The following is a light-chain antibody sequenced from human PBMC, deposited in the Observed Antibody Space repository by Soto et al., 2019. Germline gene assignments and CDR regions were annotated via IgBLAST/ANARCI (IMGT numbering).Light chain of an antibody. Sequence: IVLTQSPATLSLSPGERATLSCRASQSVRSYLAWYQQKPGQAPRLVIFDASNRATGIPARFRGSGSGTDFTLIISDLEPEDFAVYYCQQRSNWPPTWTFGQGTKVDIK. J-gene: IGKJ1*01. CDR2: DAS. V-gene: IGKV3-11*01. CDR3: QQRSNWPPTWT. CDR1: QSVRSY.